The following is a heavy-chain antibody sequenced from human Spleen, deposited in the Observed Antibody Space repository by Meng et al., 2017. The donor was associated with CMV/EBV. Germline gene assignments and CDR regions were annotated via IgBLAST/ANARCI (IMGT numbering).Heavy chain of an antibody. CDR2: IIPIFGTA. J-gene: IGHJ4*02. D-gene: IGHD5-24*01. CDR1: GGTFSSYA. V-gene: IGHV1-69*12. Sequence: QAQLVQSGAEVKKPGSSVKVSCKASGGTFSSYAISWVRQAPGQGLEWMGGIIPIFGTANYAQKFQGRVTITADESTSTAYMELSSLRSEDTAVYYCARRRLQRDGYNPPTFDYWGQGTLVTVSS. CDR3: ARRRLQRDGYNPPTFDY.